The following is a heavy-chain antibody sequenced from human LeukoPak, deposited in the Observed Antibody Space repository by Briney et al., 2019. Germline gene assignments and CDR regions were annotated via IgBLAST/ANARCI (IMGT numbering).Heavy chain of an antibody. Sequence: PGGSLRLSYAASAFTVSTYCMHLFRQAPGKGLEWVSIIYSGGTTYYADSVKGRFTISRDDSRSTLYLQMNSLTAEDTAVYYCTRAGMWTYGFQDYWGQGVLVTVSS. CDR2: IYSGGTT. J-gene: IGHJ4*02. D-gene: IGHD3-10*01. V-gene: IGHV3-66*01. CDR1: AFTVSTYC. CDR3: TRAGMWTYGFQDY.